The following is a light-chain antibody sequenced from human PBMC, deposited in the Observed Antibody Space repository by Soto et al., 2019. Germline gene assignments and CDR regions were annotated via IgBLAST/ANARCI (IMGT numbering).Light chain of an antibody. V-gene: IGLV2-14*01. CDR3: NSYTSSSTLV. CDR1: NTDVGGYNF. CDR2: DVT. Sequence: QSALTQPASVSGSPGQSITISCTGTNTDVGGYNFVSWNQQHPGKAPKLIIYDVTDRPSGVSNRFSGSKSANTASLTISGLQAEDEANYYCNSYTSSSTLVFGGGTQLTVL. J-gene: IGLJ3*02.